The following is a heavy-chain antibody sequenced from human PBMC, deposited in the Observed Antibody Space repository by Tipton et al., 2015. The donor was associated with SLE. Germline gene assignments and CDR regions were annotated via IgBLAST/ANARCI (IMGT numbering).Heavy chain of an antibody. V-gene: IGHV4-61*01. CDR3: ARGLSSSWYDTKYYYMDV. D-gene: IGHD6-13*01. J-gene: IGHJ6*03. CDR1: GGSVSSGSYY. Sequence: TLSLTCTVSGGSVSSGSYYWSWIRQPPGKGLEWIGEINHSGSTNYNPSLKSRVTISVDTSKNQFSLKLSSVTAADTAVYYCARGLSSSWYDTKYYYMDVRCKWTTVTVSS. CDR2: INHSGST.